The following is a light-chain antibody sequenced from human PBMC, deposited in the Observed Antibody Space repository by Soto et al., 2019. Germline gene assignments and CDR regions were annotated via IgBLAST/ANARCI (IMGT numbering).Light chain of an antibody. V-gene: IGKV3-11*01. Sequence: EIILTQSPATLSLSPGERATLSCRTSQSVRNYLAWYQQKPGQAPRLLIYDASNRATGIPARFSGTGSGTDFTLIISSLEPEDFAVYYCQQRSNWPPVTFGQGTRLEI. CDR3: QQRSNWPPVT. J-gene: IGKJ5*01. CDR2: DAS. CDR1: QSVRNY.